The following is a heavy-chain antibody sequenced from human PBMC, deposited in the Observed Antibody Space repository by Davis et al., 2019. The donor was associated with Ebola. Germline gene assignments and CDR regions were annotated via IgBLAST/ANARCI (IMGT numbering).Heavy chain of an antibody. V-gene: IGHV4-39*01. CDR3: ARGALHGGAWFDP. Sequence: SETLSLTCTVSGGSISSSSYYWGWIRQPPGKGLEWIGSIYYSGSTYYNPSLKSRVTISVDTSKNQFSLKLSSVTAADTAAYYCARGALHGGAWFDPWGQGTLVTVSS. CDR1: GGSISSSSYY. J-gene: IGHJ5*02. CDR2: IYYSGST. D-gene: IGHD5-24*01.